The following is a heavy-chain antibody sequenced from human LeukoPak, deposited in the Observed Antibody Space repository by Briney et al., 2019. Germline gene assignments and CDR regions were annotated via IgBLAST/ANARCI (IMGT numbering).Heavy chain of an antibody. D-gene: IGHD3-10*01. CDR2: IYYRRTT. Sequence: SETLSLTCTVSGYSITSGYDWGWSRQPPGKGLEWIASIYYRRTTYYNPSLKSRVTISINTSTNQFSLRLSSMTAAGTAVYYCARLGFGESILPLFDYWGQGTLVTVSS. CDR3: ARLGFGESILPLFDY. CDR1: GYSITSGYD. V-gene: IGHV4-38-2*02. J-gene: IGHJ4*02.